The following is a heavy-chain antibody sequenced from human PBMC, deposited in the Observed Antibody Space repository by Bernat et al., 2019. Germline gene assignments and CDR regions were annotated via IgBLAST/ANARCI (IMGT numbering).Heavy chain of an antibody. D-gene: IGHD6-6*01. J-gene: IGHJ5*02. V-gene: IGHV3-30-3*01. Sequence: QVQLVESGGGVVQPGRSLRLSCAASGFTFSSYAMHWVRQAPGKGLEWVAVISYDGSNKYYADSVKGRFTISSDNSKNTLYLQMNSLRAEDTAVYYCAREAGSSSWFDPWGQGTLVTVSS. CDR1: GFTFSSYA. CDR2: ISYDGSNK. CDR3: AREAGSSSWFDP.